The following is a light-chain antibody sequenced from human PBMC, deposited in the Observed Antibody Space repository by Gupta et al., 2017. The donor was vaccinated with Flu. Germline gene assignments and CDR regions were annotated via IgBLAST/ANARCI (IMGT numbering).Light chain of an antibody. J-gene: IGLJ2*01. CDR3: SAYTSSINLL. Sequence: QSALTQPASVSGSPGPSITISCTGTSSDVGGYNYVSWYQQHPGKAHKLMIYEVSNRPSGVSNRFSGSKSGNTASLTISGRQEEDEADYYCSAYTSSINLLFGGGTKLTVL. CDR1: SSDVGGYNY. V-gene: IGLV2-14*01. CDR2: EVS.